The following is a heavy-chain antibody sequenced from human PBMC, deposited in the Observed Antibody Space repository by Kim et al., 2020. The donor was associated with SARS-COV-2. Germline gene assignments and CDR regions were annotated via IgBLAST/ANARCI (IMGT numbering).Heavy chain of an antibody. Sequence: SETLSLTCTVSGGSISSGGYYWSWIRQHTGKGRVWIGYIYYSGSTYYNLSLKSLVTISVDTSKNQFSLKLSSVTAADTAVYYCARGATDYDIWTGIDYYFDYWGQGTLVTVSS. CDR2: IYYSGST. CDR3: ARGATDYDIWTGIDYYFDY. J-gene: IGHJ4*02. V-gene: IGHV4-31*01. CDR1: GGSISSGGYY. D-gene: IGHD3-9*01.